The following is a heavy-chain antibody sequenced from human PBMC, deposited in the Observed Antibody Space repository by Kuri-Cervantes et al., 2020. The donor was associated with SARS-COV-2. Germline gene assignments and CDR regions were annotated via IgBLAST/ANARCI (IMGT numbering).Heavy chain of an antibody. D-gene: IGHD3-3*01. J-gene: IGHJ3*02. CDR2: MYFNGRT. V-gene: IGHV4-59*12. Sequence: SETLSLTCNVSGGSIRSYFWSWILQAPGKGLECIGCMYFNGRTNYNPSLKRRVSISVDTSKNQFSLRLSSVTAADTGVYYCARASTTIYGVLIALFSSNAFGIWGQGTMVTVSS. CDR3: ARASTTIYGVLIALFSSNAFGI. CDR1: GGSIRSYF.